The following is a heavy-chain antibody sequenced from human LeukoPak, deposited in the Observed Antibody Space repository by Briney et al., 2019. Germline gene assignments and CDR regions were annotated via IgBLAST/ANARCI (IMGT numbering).Heavy chain of an antibody. CDR2: INPNSGGT. D-gene: IGHD5-12*01. J-gene: IGHJ4*02. CDR1: GYTFTGYY. CDR3: ARRYSGYDSPFDY. Sequence: VKVSCKASGYTFTGYYMHWVRQAPGQGLEWMGWINPNSGGTNYAQKFQGRVTMTRDTSISTAYMELSRLRSDDTAVYYCARRYSGYDSPFDYWGQGTLVTVSS. V-gene: IGHV1-2*02.